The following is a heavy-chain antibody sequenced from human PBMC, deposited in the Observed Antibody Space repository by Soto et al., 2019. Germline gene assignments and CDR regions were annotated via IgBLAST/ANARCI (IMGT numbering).Heavy chain of an antibody. V-gene: IGHV3-74*03. CDR1: GFIFTNYW. CDR2: INDDGSNT. J-gene: IGHJ5*02. CDR3: IRGATPTSSCAGGYTWSDP. D-gene: IGHD3-16*02. Sequence: EVQLVQSGGGLVQPGGSLRLSCAASGFIFTNYWMHWVRQAPGKGLVCVSRINDDGSNTEYADSVKGRFTISRDNARNTLYLQMNNLRAEDTAVYYCIRGATPTSSCAGGYTWSDPWGQGTLLTVSS.